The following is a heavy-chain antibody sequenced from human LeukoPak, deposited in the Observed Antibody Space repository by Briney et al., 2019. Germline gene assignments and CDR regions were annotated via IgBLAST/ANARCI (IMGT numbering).Heavy chain of an antibody. V-gene: IGHV4-59*01. CDR1: GGSISSYY. D-gene: IGHD3-16*01. CDR3: AGDLGGALFDY. Sequence: PSETLSLTCTVSGGSISSYYWSWIRQPPGKGLEWIGYIYYSGSTNYNPSLKSRVTISVDTSKNQFSLKLSSVTAADTAVYYCAGDLGGALFDYWGQGTLVTVSS. CDR2: IYYSGST. J-gene: IGHJ4*02.